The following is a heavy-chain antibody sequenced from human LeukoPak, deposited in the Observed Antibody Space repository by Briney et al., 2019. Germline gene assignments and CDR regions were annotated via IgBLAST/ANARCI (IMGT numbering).Heavy chain of an antibody. CDR2: INPNSGGT. V-gene: IGHV1-2*02. J-gene: IGHJ4*02. CDR3: ARGRIVVGADLDY. D-gene: IGHD1-26*01. CDR1: GYTFTGYY. Sequence: ASVKVSCKASGYTFTGYYMHWVRQAPGQGLEWMGWINPNSGGTNYAQKFQGRVTMTRDTSISTAYMELSRLRSDDTAVYYCARGRIVVGADLDYWGQGTLVTVSS.